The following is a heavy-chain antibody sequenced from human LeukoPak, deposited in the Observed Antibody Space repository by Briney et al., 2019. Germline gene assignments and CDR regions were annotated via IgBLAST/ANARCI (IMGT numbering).Heavy chain of an antibody. Sequence: SETLSLTCTVSGGSISNYYWSWIRQPPGKGLKWIGYISYSGNTNYNPSLKSRVTISVDTSKNQFSLKLSSATAADTAVYYCARGRTYRSSSWFDPWGQGTLVTVSS. D-gene: IGHD6-6*01. CDR3: ARGRTYRSSSWFDP. CDR2: ISYSGNT. CDR1: GGSISNYY. J-gene: IGHJ5*02. V-gene: IGHV4-59*01.